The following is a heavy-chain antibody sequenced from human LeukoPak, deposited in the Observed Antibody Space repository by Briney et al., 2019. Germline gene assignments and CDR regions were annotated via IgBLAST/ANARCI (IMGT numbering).Heavy chain of an antibody. CDR2: ISSNGGST. CDR3: ARDLPGGGLDY. D-gene: IGHD2-15*01. V-gene: IGHV3-64*01. CDR1: GFTFSVSV. J-gene: IGHJ4*02. Sequence: GGSLRLSCAASGFTFSVSVMHWARQAPGKGLEYVSVISSNGGSTSYANSVKGRFTISRDNSKNTLYLQMGSLRAEDMAVYYCARDLPGGGLDYWGQGTLVTVSS.